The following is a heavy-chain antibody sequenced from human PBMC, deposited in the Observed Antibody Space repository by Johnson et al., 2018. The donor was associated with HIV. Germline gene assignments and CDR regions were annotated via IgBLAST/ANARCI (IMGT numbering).Heavy chain of an antibody. CDR2: ISYDGSNK. J-gene: IGHJ3*02. CDR3: APAGPDAFDI. CDR1: GFTFSSYW. V-gene: IGHV3-30*19. Sequence: QMLLVESGGGVERPGESLRLSCVGSGFTFSSYWMSWVRQAPGKGLEWVAVISYDGSNKYYADSVKGRFTISRDNSKNTLYLQMKSLRAEDTAVYYCAPAGPDAFDIWGQGAMVTVSS. D-gene: IGHD6-13*01.